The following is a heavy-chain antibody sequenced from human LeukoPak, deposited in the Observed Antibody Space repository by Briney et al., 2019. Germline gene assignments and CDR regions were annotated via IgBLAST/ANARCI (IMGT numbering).Heavy chain of an antibody. D-gene: IGHD6-6*01. V-gene: IGHV3-7*01. CDR3: ARGGNSSWDY. Sequence: GGSLRLSCAASGFFFSNYWMSWVRQAPGKGLEWVANIKPDGSEKYYVDSLKGRFTISRDNAKNSLYLQMNSLRVEDTAVYYCARGGNSSWDYWGQGALVTVSS. J-gene: IGHJ4*02. CDR2: IKPDGSEK. CDR1: GFFFSNYW.